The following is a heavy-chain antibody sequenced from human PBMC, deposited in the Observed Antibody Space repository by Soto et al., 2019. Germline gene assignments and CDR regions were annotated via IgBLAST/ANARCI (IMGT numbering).Heavy chain of an antibody. V-gene: IGHV3-23*01. J-gene: IGHJ4*02. D-gene: IGHD4-17*01. CDR2: IRGSGGST. Sequence: EVQLLESGGGLVQPGGSRRLSCAASGFTFSSYAMNWACQAPGKGLEWVSAIRGSGGSTDYADSVKGRFTISKDTSKNTMYLHMNSLRTEDTAVYYCAKDLVAKTTVTNDRIDYCGQGTLVTVSS. CDR3: AKDLVAKTTVTNDRIDY. CDR1: GFTFSSYA.